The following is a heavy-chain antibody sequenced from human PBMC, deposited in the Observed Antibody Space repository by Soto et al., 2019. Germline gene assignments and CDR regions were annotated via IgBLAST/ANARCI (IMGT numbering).Heavy chain of an antibody. CDR1: GYTFTSYY. CDR3: AREVERGYSYGYLEY. Sequence: QVQLVQSGAEVKKPGASVKVSCKASGYTFTSYYMHWVRQAPGQGLEWMGIINPSGGGTSYAQKFQVRVTMTRDTSTSTVYMELSSLRSEDTAVYYCAREVERGYSYGYLEYWGQGTLVTVSS. D-gene: IGHD5-18*01. V-gene: IGHV1-46*01. J-gene: IGHJ4*02. CDR2: INPSGGGT.